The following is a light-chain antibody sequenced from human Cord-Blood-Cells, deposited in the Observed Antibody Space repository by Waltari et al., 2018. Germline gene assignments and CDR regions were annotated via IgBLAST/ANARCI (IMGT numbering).Light chain of an antibody. CDR3: QQLNSYPT. J-gene: IGKJ1*01. Sequence: IPLTQSPSSLSPSVRDRVTITCRASEGISSYLAWYQLKPGKAPKHQIYASSTFQSGVPSRFSGRGSGTDFTLTISSLQPEDFATDCCQQLNSYPTFGQGTKVEIK. V-gene: IGKV1-9*01. CDR1: EGISSY. CDR2: ASS.